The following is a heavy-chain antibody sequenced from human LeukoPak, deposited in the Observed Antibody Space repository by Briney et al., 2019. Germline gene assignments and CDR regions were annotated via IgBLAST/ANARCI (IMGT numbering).Heavy chain of an antibody. CDR1: GGTFSSYA. Sequence: SVKVSCKASGGTFSSYAISWVRQAPGQGLEWMGGIIPIFGTANYAQKFQGRVTITADESTSTAYMELSSLRSEDTAVYYCARTRDTAMVTSAVDYYYMDVWGKGTTVTVSS. CDR2: IIPIFGTA. V-gene: IGHV1-69*01. D-gene: IGHD5-18*01. J-gene: IGHJ6*03. CDR3: ARTRDTAMVTSAVDYYYMDV.